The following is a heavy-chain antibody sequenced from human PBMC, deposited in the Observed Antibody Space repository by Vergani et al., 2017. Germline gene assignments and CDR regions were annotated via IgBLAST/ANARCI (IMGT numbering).Heavy chain of an antibody. CDR2: IWYDGSNK. V-gene: IGHV3-33*06. D-gene: IGHD4-17*01. J-gene: IGHJ4*02. CDR1: GFTFSSYG. Sequence: QVQLVESGGGVVQPGRSLRLSCAASGFTFSSYGMHWVRQAPGKGLEWVAVIWYDGSNKYYADSVKGRFTISRDNSKNTLYLQMNSLRAEDTAVYYCAKASHGDYEPNWGQGTLVTVSS. CDR3: AKASHGDYEPN.